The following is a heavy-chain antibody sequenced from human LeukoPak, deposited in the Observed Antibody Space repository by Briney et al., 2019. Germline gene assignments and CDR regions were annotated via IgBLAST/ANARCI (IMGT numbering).Heavy chain of an antibody. CDR3: AKDKKRIVGSRRVGRYYYGMDV. Sequence: GGSLRLSCAASGFTFSSYGMHWVRQAPGKGLEWVAFIRYDGSNKYYADSVKGRFTISRDNAKNSLYLQMNSLRAEDTALYYCAKDKKRIVGSRRVGRYYYGMDVWGQGTTVTVSS. CDR2: IRYDGSNK. D-gene: IGHD1-26*01. V-gene: IGHV3-30*02. CDR1: GFTFSSYG. J-gene: IGHJ6*02.